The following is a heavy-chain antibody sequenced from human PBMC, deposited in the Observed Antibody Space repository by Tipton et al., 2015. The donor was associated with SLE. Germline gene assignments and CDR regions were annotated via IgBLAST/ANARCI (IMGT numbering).Heavy chain of an antibody. V-gene: IGHV4-4*08. CDR3: ASTPTYYYDSSGAFDI. CDR2: IYTSGST. J-gene: IGHJ3*02. CDR1: GGSISGYY. D-gene: IGHD3-22*01. Sequence: TLSLTCTVSGGSISGYYWSWIRQPPGKGLEWIGHIYTSGSTNYNPSLKSRVTISVDTSKNQLSLKLSSVTAADTAVYYCASTPTYYYDSSGAFDIWGQGTMVTVSS.